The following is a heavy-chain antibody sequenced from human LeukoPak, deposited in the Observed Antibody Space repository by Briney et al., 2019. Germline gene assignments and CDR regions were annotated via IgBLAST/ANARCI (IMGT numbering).Heavy chain of an antibody. CDR2: LNHSGST. V-gene: IGHV4-34*01. J-gene: IGHJ4*02. Sequence: PSETLSLTCAVYGGSFSGFYWSWIRQPPGKGLAWIGELNHSGSTNYNPSLKSRVTISVDTSKNQFSLKLSSVTAADTAVYYCARGGQKYYFDYWGQGTLVTVSS. CDR3: ARGGQKYYFDY. CDR1: GGSFSGFY.